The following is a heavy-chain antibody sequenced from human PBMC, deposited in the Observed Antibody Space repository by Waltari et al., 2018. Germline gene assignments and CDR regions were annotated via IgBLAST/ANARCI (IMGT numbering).Heavy chain of an antibody. D-gene: IGHD1-1*01. V-gene: IGHV3-30*02. Sequence: QVHLVESGGGGVQPGGSLRLSWYASGFTSGDYGIHWVRQAPGKGLEWVAFIRYDASDIYYRDSVKGRFTISRDNSKNTLFLQMSSLRPEDTAVYYCAKVGVGLTTWYPFDVWGQGTMVTVSS. J-gene: IGHJ3*01. CDR2: IRYDASDI. CDR1: GFTSGDYG. CDR3: AKVGVGLTTWYPFDV.